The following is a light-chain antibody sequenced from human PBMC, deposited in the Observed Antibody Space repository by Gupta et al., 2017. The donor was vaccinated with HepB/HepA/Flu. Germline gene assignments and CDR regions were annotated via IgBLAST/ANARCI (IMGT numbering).Light chain of an antibody. Sequence: EIVMTQSPATLSVSPGERATLSCRASQSVKTNLAWYQQKPGQAPRLLIYGASYRATNIPARFSGSGSGTEFTLTINRRQSEDFAIYYWQQDDYWWTFGQGTRVEVK. CDR2: GAS. V-gene: IGKV3-15*01. CDR3: QQDDYWWT. J-gene: IGKJ1*01. CDR1: QSVKTN.